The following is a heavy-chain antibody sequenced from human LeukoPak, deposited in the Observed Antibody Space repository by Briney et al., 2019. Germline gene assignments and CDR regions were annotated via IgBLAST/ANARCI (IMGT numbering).Heavy chain of an antibody. Sequence: GGSLRPSCAASGFTFSSYGMSWVRQAPGKGLEWVSDISGSGDRTDYAESVKGRLTISRDNSKDTVYLEMNSVRAEDTAIYYCAKRGYCSGITCYLNYFDPWGQGTLVTVSS. CDR2: ISGSGDRT. D-gene: IGHD2-2*03. CDR3: AKRGYCSGITCYLNYFDP. CDR1: GFTFSSYG. V-gene: IGHV3-23*01. J-gene: IGHJ5*02.